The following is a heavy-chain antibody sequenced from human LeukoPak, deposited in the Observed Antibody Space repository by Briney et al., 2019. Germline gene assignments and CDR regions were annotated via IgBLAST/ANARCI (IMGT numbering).Heavy chain of an antibody. Sequence: SETLSLTCTVSGGSISSGGYYWSWIRQHPGKGLEWIGYIYYSGSTYYNTSLKSRVTISVDTSKNQFSLKLSSVTAADTAVYYCARGYSSNPLDYWGQGTLVTVSS. CDR2: IYYSGST. J-gene: IGHJ4*02. CDR1: GGSISSGGYY. V-gene: IGHV4-31*03. CDR3: ARGYSSNPLDY. D-gene: IGHD6-13*01.